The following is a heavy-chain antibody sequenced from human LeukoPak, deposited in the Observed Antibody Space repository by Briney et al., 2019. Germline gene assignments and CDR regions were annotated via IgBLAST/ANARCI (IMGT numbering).Heavy chain of an antibody. Sequence: PGGSLRLSCAASGFTFSRYWMHWVRQAPGKGLEWVANIKQDGSEKYYVDSVKGRFTISRDNAKNSLSLQMNILRVADTAVYYCAREYIDSDYHGLGSYFALDSWGQGILVTVSS. J-gene: IGHJ4*02. V-gene: IGHV3-7*03. CDR3: AREYIDSDYHGLGSYFALDS. CDR1: GFTFSRYW. D-gene: IGHD3-10*01. CDR2: IKQDGSEK.